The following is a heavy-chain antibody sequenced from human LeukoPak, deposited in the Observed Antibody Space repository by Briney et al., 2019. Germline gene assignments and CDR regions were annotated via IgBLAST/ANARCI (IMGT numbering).Heavy chain of an antibody. V-gene: IGHV4-4*07. D-gene: IGHD2-2*01. CDR2: IYSSGKT. J-gene: IGHJ4*02. CDR3: ARASSSDY. CDR1: GGSISNYY. Sequence: SETLSLTCSVSGGSISNYYWNWIRQSAGRGLELIGRIYSSGKTNYNPSLKSRVTMSVDTSKNQFSLKLSSVTAADTAVYYCARASSSDYWGQGTLVTVSS.